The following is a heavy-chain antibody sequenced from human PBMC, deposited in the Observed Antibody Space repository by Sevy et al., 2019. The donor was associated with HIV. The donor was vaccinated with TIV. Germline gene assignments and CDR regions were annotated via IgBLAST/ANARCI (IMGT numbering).Heavy chain of an antibody. CDR2: IGAYNGNR. Sequence: ASVKVSCKAFGYSFASEGISWVRQAPGQGLEWMGWIGAYNGNRNSAQKFQARVTMTIDTSTSTAYMELRSLKSDDTAVYYCARVPTYYYGSATYFESWGQGTLVTVSS. V-gene: IGHV1-18*01. J-gene: IGHJ4*02. D-gene: IGHD3-10*01. CDR1: GYSFASEG. CDR3: ARVPTYYYGSATYFES.